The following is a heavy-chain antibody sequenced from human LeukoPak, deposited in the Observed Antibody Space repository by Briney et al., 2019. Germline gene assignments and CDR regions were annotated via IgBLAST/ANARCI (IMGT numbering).Heavy chain of an antibody. V-gene: IGHV3-9*01. CDR1: GFTFDDYA. CDR2: ISWNSGSI. CDR3: AKGPYGSGSYYDATFDY. J-gene: IGHJ4*02. D-gene: IGHD3-10*01. Sequence: PGGSLRLSCAASGFTFDDYAMHWVRQAPGKGLEWVSGISWNSGSIGYADSVKGRFTISRDNAKNSLYLQMNSLRAEDTALYYCAKGPYGSGSYYDATFDYWGQGTLVTVSS.